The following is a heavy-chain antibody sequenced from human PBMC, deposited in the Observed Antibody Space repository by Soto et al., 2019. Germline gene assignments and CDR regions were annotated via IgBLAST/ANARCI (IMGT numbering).Heavy chain of an antibody. V-gene: IGHV3-15*07. CDR2: IKSKTDGGTT. J-gene: IGHJ4*02. D-gene: IGHD3-9*01. CDR3: TNDFDWLLESGLV. CDR1: GFTFSNAW. Sequence: EVQLVESGGGLVKPGGSLRLSCAASGFTFSNAWMNWVRQAPGKGLEWVGRIKSKTDGGTTDYAAPVKGRFTISRDDSKNTLYLQMNSLKTEDTAVYYYTNDFDWLLESGLVWGQGTLVTVSS.